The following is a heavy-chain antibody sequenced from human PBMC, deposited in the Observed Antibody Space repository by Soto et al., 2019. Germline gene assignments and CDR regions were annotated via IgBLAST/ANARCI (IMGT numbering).Heavy chain of an antibody. Sequence: LCLSCAAPGFTFSTYGMHWVRQAPGKGLEWVAVISYDGNNQYSADSVKGRFTISRDNSKNTLYLQMNSLRPEDTAVYYCAKDLGYCSGGSCPYYYFYYGMDVWGQGTTVTVSS. V-gene: IGHV3-30*18. CDR2: ISYDGNNQ. CDR3: AKDLGYCSGGSCPYYYFYYGMDV. J-gene: IGHJ6*02. CDR1: GFTFSTYG. D-gene: IGHD2-15*01.